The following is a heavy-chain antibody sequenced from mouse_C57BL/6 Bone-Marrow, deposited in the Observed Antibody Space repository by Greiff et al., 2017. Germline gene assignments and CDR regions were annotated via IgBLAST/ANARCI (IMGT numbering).Heavy chain of an antibody. CDR2: IYPGDGDT. D-gene: IGHD1-1*01. CDR1: GYAFSSSW. Sequence: VKLMESGPELVKPGASVKISCKASGYAFSSSWMNWVKQRPGKGLEWIGRIYPGDGDTNYNGKFKGKATLTADKSSSTAYMQLSSLTSEDSAVYFCAPLTPWFAYWGQGTLVTVSA. V-gene: IGHV1-82*01. J-gene: IGHJ3*01. CDR3: APLTPWFAY.